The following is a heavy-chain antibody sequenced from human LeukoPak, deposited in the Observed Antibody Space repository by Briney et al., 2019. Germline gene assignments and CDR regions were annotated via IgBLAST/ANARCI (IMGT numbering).Heavy chain of an antibody. CDR2: IYTSGST. CDR1: GGSISSYY. V-gene: IGHV4-4*09. Sequence: PSETLSLTCTVSGGSISSYYWSWIRQPPGKGLEWIGYIYTSGSTNYNPSLKSRVTISVDTSKNQFSLKLGSVTAADTAVYYCARVFYDSSGYYTYYYYMDVWGKGTTVTVSS. D-gene: IGHD3-22*01. J-gene: IGHJ6*03. CDR3: ARVFYDSSGYYTYYYYMDV.